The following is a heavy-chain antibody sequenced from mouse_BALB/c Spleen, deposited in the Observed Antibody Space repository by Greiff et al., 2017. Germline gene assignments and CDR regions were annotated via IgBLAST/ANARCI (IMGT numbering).Heavy chain of an antibody. Sequence: EVQLKESGGGLVQPGGSRKLSCAASGFTFSSFGMHWVRQAPEKGLEWVAYISSGSSTIYYADTVKGRFTISRDNPKNTLFLQMTSLRSEDTAMYYCARCYRYDVFDYWGQGTTLTVSS. CDR3: ARCYRYDVFDY. CDR2: ISSGSSTI. V-gene: IGHV5-17*02. J-gene: IGHJ2*01. CDR1: GFTFSSFG. D-gene: IGHD2-14*01.